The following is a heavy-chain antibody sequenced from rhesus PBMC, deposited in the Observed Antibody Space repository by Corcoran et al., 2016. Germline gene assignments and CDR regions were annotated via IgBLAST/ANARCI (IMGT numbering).Heavy chain of an antibody. V-gene: IGHV2-95*01. CDR3: ARHSCSYYYVSYFDI. D-gene: IGHD3-16*01. J-gene: IGHJ2*01. Sequence: QVTLKESGPALVKPTQTLTLTCTFSGFSISTSGTGVGWIRQPPGKALEWLASIYWNDSKYYSTSLKSRLTISKYTSKNQLVLTMTNMDPVDTASYYCARHSCSYYYVSYFDIWGPGTPITISS. CDR1: GFSISTSGTG. CDR2: IYWNDSK.